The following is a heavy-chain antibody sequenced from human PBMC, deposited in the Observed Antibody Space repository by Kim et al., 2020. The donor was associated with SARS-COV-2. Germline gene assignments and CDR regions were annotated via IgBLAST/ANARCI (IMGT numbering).Heavy chain of an antibody. D-gene: IGHD6-13*01. CDR3: ARALANYYGMDV. J-gene: IGHJ6*02. Sequence: YAESVKGRFTISKDNSKNTLYLQVNSLRAEDTAVYYCARALANYYGMDVWGQGTTVTVSS. V-gene: IGHV3-30*01.